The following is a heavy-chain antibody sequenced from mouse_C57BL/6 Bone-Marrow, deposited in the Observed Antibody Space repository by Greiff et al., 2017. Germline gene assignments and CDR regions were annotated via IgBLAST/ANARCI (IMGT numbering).Heavy chain of an antibody. CDR3: AREEDYDLAMDY. V-gene: IGHV1-50*01. J-gene: IGHJ4*01. D-gene: IGHD2-4*01. CDR2: IDPSDSYT. Sequence: QVQLKQPGAELVKPGASVKLSCKASGYTFTSYWMQWVKQRPGQGLEWIGEIDPSDSYTNYNQKFKGKATLTVDTSSSTAYMQLSSLTSEDSAVYYCAREEDYDLAMDYWGQGTSVTVSS. CDR1: GYTFTSYW.